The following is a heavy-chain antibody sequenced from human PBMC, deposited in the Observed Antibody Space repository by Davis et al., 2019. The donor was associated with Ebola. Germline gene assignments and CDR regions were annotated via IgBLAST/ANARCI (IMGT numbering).Heavy chain of an antibody. V-gene: IGHV1-8*03. CDR3: ARGGGGVALNHFDY. CDR1: GGTFSSYA. CDR2: INPNSGGT. D-gene: IGHD3-16*01. Sequence: ASVKVSCKASGGTFSSYAISWVRQAPGQGLEWMGWINPNSGGTNYAQKFQGRVTITRDTSASTAYMELSSLRSEDTAVYYCARGGGGVALNHFDYWGQGTLVTVSS. J-gene: IGHJ4*02.